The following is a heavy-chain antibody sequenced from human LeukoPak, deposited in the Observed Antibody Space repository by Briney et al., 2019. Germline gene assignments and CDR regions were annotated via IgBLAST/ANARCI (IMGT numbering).Heavy chain of an antibody. V-gene: IGHV3-66*01. J-gene: IGHJ4*02. CDR3: ASTFYGDSPPY. CDR2: IYSGGST. D-gene: IGHD4-17*01. CDR1: GFTVSSNY. Sequence: GGSLRLSCAASGFTVSSNYMSWVRQAPGKGLEWVSVIYSGGSTYYADSVKGRFTISRDNSKNTLYLQMNSLRAEDTAVYYCASTFYGDSPPYCGQGTLVTVSS.